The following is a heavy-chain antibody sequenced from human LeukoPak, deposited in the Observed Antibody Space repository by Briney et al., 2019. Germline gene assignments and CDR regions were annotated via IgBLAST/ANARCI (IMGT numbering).Heavy chain of an antibody. Sequence: GGSLRLSCAASGSTFSSYWMSWVRQAPGKGLEWVANIKQDGSEKYYVDSVKGRFTISRDNAKNSLYLQMNSLRAEDTAVYYCARDGDYCSSTSCYFDYWGQGTLVTVSS. CDR3: ARDGDYCSSTSCYFDY. J-gene: IGHJ4*02. CDR2: IKQDGSEK. D-gene: IGHD2-2*01. CDR1: GSTFSSYW. V-gene: IGHV3-7*01.